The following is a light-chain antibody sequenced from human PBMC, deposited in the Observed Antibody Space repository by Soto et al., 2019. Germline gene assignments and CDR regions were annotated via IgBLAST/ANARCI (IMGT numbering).Light chain of an antibody. CDR2: NTT. V-gene: IGLV8-61*01. CDR3: ALYVGTGTVV. J-gene: IGLJ2*01. CDR1: TGAVSTSNY. Sequence: QAVVTQDASFSVSPGGTVTLTCGLTTGAVSTSNYPSWYQQNPGLAPRTIIYNTTTRSSGVPDRFSGSILGNKAALTITGAQSDDESEYHCALYVGTGTVVFGGGTKLTVL.